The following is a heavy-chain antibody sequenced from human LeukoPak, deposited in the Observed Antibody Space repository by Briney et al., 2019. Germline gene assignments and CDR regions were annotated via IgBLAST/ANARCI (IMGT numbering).Heavy chain of an antibody. J-gene: IGHJ5*02. Sequence: GGSLRLSCAASGFTFSSYAMHWVRQAPGKGLEWVAVISYDGSNKYYADSVKGRFTISRDNSKNTLYLQMNSLRAEDTAVYYCAKETTLNWFDPWGQGTLVTVSS. CDR3: AKETTLNWFDP. CDR1: GFTFSSYA. D-gene: IGHD4-11*01. V-gene: IGHV3-30-3*01. CDR2: ISYDGSNK.